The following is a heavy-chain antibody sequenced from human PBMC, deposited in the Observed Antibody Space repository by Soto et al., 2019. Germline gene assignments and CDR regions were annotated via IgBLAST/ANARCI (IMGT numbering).Heavy chain of an antibody. CDR3: ARDRGIVGYWSGIDY. V-gene: IGHV4-31*03. CDR2: IYYSGST. J-gene: IGHJ4*02. CDR1: GGSISSGGYY. D-gene: IGHD1-26*01. Sequence: SQTLSLTCTVSGGSISSGGYYWSWIRQHPGKGLEWIGYIYYSGSTYYNPSLKSRVTISVDTSKNQFSLKLSSVTAADTAVYYCARDRGIVGYWSGIDYWGQGTLVTVSS.